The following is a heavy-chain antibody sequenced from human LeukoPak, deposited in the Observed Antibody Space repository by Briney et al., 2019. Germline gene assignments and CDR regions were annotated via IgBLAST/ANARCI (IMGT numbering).Heavy chain of an antibody. Sequence: PSETLSLTCTVSGGSMSPYYWNWIRQAPGKGLEWIGYVFYSGNTYYNPSLRGRVTISIDTPKSQFSLNLSSVTAADTAVYFCAKGTRFDPWGQGTLVTVSS. CDR3: AKGTRFDP. D-gene: IGHD1-7*01. V-gene: IGHV4-59*01. CDR1: GGSMSPYY. CDR2: VFYSGNT. J-gene: IGHJ5*02.